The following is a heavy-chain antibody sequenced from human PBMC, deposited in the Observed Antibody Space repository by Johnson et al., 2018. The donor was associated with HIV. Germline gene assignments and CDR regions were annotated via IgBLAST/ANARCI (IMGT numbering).Heavy chain of an antibody. CDR3: ARASLARGGKIRAFDI. CDR2: IGTAGDT. Sequence: VQLVESGGGLVKPGGSLRLSCVASGFTFDDYGMSWVRQATGKGLEWVSAIGTAGDTYYPGSVKGRFTISRDNAKNSLYLQMNSLRAEDTAVFYCARASLARGGKIRAFDIWGQGTMVTVSS. V-gene: IGHV3-13*01. CDR1: GFTFDDYG. J-gene: IGHJ3*02. D-gene: IGHD4-23*01.